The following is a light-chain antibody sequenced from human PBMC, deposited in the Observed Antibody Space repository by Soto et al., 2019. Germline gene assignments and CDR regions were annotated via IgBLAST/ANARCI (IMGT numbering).Light chain of an antibody. CDR3: QQYGSSPYT. CDR2: GAS. J-gene: IGKJ2*01. V-gene: IGKV3-20*01. Sequence: EIVLTQSPGTLSLSPGERATLSCRASQSVSSSSLAWYQQKPGQAPRLLIYGASSRATGIPDRFSGSGSGTDFTLTISRLEPEEFAVFYCQQYGSSPYTVGQGTKLEIK. CDR1: QSVSSSS.